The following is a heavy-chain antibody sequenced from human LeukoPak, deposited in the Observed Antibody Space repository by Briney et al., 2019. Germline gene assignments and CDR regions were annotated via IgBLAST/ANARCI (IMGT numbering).Heavy chain of an antibody. D-gene: IGHD3-10*01. V-gene: IGHV1-2*02. Sequence: ASVTVSCTASAYTFTGYYMHWVRQAPGQGLEWMGWTNPNSGGTNYAQKFQGKVTMTRDTSISTAYMELSRLRSDDTAVYYCARDGSGSSLSVVDYWGQGTLVTVSS. CDR3: ARDGSGSSLSVVDY. CDR1: AYTFTGYY. CDR2: TNPNSGGT. J-gene: IGHJ4*02.